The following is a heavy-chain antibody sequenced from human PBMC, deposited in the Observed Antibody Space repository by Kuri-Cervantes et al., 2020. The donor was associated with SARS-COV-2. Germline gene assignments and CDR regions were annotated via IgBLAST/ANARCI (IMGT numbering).Heavy chain of an antibody. CDR1: GFTFSSYA. Sequence: GESLKISCAASGFTFSSYAMSWVRQAPGKGLEWVSGINWNGVRTGYTDSVKGRFTISRDNAKNSLYLQMNNLRAEDTAFYYCARAGTSGSYLGYWGQGTLVTVSS. CDR3: ARAGTSGSYLGY. V-gene: IGHV3-20*04. D-gene: IGHD1-26*01. J-gene: IGHJ4*02. CDR2: INWNGVRT.